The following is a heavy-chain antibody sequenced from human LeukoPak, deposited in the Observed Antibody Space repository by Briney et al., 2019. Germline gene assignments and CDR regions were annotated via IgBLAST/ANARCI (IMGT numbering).Heavy chain of an antibody. CDR2: IRYDGSNK. CDR1: GFTFSSYG. D-gene: IGHD5-24*01. CDR3: VRVKGGWLGEKTYDY. J-gene: IGHJ4*02. V-gene: IGHV3-30*02. Sequence: GGSLRLSCAASGFTFSSYGMHWVRQAPGKGLEWVAFIRYDGSNKYYADSVKGRFTVSRDNGKNSLFLQMNSLRAEDTAIYYCVRVKGGWLGEKTYDYLGQGTLVTVSP.